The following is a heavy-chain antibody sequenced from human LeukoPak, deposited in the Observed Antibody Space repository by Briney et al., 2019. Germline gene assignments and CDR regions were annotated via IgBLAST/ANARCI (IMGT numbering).Heavy chain of an antibody. Sequence: GGSLRLSCVGSGFMFNAYAMSWVRQAPGKGLEWVSAISDSGGSTHYADSVKGRFTFSRDNFKKTLYLQMNSLRAEDTAVYYCANGKGTYYDFWSGYYTGSDYYYYGMDVWGQGTTVTVSS. J-gene: IGHJ6*02. CDR3: ANGKGTYYDFWSGYYTGSDYYYYGMDV. V-gene: IGHV3-23*01. D-gene: IGHD3-3*01. CDR2: ISDSGGST. CDR1: GFMFNAYA.